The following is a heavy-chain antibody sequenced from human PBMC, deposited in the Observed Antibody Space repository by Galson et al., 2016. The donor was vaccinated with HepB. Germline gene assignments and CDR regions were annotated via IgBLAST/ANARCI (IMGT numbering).Heavy chain of an antibody. CDR2: ISFDGRGA. D-gene: IGHD6-13*01. Sequence: SLRLSCAASGFTFSHYYMHWVRQAPGKGPEWVAQISFDGRGANYADSARGRFTISRDNSKNTLYLEMNSLRTEDTAVYHCAKEVDTCWYTLDVWGQGTTV. CDR3: AKEVDTCWYTLDV. J-gene: IGHJ6*02. V-gene: IGHV3-30*18. CDR1: GFTFSHYY.